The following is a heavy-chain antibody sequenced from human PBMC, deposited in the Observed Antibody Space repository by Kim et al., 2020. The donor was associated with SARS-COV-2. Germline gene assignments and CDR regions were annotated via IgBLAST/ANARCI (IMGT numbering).Heavy chain of an antibody. V-gene: IGHV3-30*18. CDR2: ITCAGRGK. J-gene: IGHJ4*01. CDR3: AKSSDFFSFGEGLMAFD. CDR1: GFTFTNYA. Sequence: GGSLRLSCGTSGFTFTNYAMHWVRQAPGKGLEWLTAITCAGRGKYYADSLKGLFTVSKDSSKNTLHLQMRNLRPEDTALYYCAKSSDFFSFGEGLMAFD. D-gene: IGHD3-10*01.